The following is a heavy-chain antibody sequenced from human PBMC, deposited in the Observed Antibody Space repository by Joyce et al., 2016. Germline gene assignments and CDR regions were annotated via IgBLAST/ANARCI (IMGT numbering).Heavy chain of an antibody. CDR1: GGSIRSSGYF. CDR2: NYYSGST. V-gene: IGHV4-39*01. Sequence: QLQLQESGPGLVKPSETLSLTCTVSGGSIRSSGYFWGWIRQPPGKGLEWIGNNYYSGSTSYNPSLKSRVTISVDTSKNQFSLKLSSVTASDTTVYYCVRAYWEYYFDSWGQGTLVTVSS. J-gene: IGHJ4*02. CDR3: VRAYWEYYFDS. D-gene: IGHD2-8*02.